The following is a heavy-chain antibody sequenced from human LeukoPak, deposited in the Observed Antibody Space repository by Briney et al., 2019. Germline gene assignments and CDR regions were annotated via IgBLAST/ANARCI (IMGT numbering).Heavy chain of an antibody. CDR1: GFTFSSYG. CDR2: IRYDGGNK. J-gene: IGHJ4*02. D-gene: IGHD2-2*01. V-gene: IGHV3-30*02. Sequence: GGSLRLSCAASGFTFSSYGMHWVRQAPGKGLEWVAFIRYDGGNKYYADSVKGRFTISRDNSKNTLYLQMNSLRAEDTAVYYCAKGSRLGYCSSTSCPARYWGQGTLVTVSS. CDR3: AKGSRLGYCSSTSCPARY.